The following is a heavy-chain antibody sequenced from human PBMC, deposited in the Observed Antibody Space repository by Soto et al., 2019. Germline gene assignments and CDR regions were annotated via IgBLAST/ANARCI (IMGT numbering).Heavy chain of an antibody. CDR2: ISYDGSNK. D-gene: IGHD2-21*02. J-gene: IGHJ3*02. CDR3: ARDGGWTWGGGDFDDAFDI. CDR1: GFTFSRYG. Sequence: GSLRLSCAASGFTFSRYGMHWVRQAPGKGLEWVAVISYDGSNKYYADSVKGRFTISRDNSKNTLYLQMSSLRAEDTAVYYCARDGGWTWGGGDFDDAFDIWGQGTMVTVSS. V-gene: IGHV3-30-3*01.